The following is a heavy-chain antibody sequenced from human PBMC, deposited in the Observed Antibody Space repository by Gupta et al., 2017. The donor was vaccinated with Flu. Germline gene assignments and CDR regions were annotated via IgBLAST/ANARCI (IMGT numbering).Heavy chain of an antibody. V-gene: IGHV4-59*01. Sequence: RPRLDTPSETLSLTCTVSGGSISSYYWSWLRQPPGKGLEWIGYIYYSGSTNYNPSLKSRVTISVDTSKNQFSLKLSSVTAADTAVYYCARGGGYSYGFGPGFGYWGQGTLVTVSS. CDR1: GGSISSYY. CDR2: IYYSGST. CDR3: ARGGGYSYGFGPGFGY. J-gene: IGHJ4*02. D-gene: IGHD5-18*01.